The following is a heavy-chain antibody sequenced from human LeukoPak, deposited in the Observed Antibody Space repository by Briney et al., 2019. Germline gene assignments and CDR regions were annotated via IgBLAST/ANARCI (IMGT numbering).Heavy chain of an antibody. J-gene: IGHJ4*02. CDR3: ARGGGWYPGDY. Sequence: SETLSLTCTVSGGSISSYYWSWIRQPPGKGLEWIGYIYYSGSTNYNPSLKSRVTISVDTSKNQSSLKLSSVTAADTAVYYCARGGGWYPGDYWGQGTLVTVSS. D-gene: IGHD6-19*01. CDR1: GGSISSYY. CDR2: IYYSGST. V-gene: IGHV4-59*01.